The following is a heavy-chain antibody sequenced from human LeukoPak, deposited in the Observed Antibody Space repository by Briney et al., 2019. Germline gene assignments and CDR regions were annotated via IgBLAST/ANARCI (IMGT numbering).Heavy chain of an antibody. Sequence: SQTLSLTCTVSGGSISSGGYYWSWIRQPPGKGLEWIGYIYHSGSTYYNASLKSRITISVATSKRQFSLRMNSVTAADTAVYFCAGYYSSIYGMDVWGQGTSVTVSS. V-gene: IGHV4-30-2*01. CDR3: AGYYSSIYGMDV. J-gene: IGHJ6*02. D-gene: IGHD3-3*01. CDR1: GGSISSGGYY. CDR2: IYHSGST.